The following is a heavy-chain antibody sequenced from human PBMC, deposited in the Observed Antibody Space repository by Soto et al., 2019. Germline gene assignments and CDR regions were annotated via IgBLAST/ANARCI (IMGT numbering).Heavy chain of an antibody. J-gene: IGHJ5*02. CDR3: AQDYGGNRTGWFDP. CDR2: IFSNDEK. CDR1: GFSLSNARMG. V-gene: IGHV2-26*01. D-gene: IGHD4-17*01. Sequence: QVTLKESGPVLVKPTETLTLTCTVSGFSLSNARMGVSWIRQPPGKALEWLAHIFSNDEKSYSTSLKSRLTISKDTSKSQVVLTMTNMDPVDTATYYCAQDYGGNRTGWFDPWGQGTLVTVSS.